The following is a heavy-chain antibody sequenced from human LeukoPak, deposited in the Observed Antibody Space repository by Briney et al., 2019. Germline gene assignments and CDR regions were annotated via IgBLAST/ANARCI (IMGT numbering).Heavy chain of an antibody. Sequence: GGSLRLSCAASGFTFSPNGMTWVRQAPGKGLEWVSSISDSDDTYYADSVKGRLTISRDNSKNTPYLQMDSLRAEDTALYYCARGWGSLESWGQGTLVTVSS. CDR1: GFTFSPNG. CDR2: ISDSDDT. V-gene: IGHV3-23*01. CDR3: ARGWGSLES. J-gene: IGHJ5*02. D-gene: IGHD3-16*01.